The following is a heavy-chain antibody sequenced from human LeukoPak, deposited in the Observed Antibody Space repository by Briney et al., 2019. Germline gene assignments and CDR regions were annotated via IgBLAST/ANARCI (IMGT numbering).Heavy chain of an antibody. V-gene: IGHV1-3*01. CDR2: INAGNGNT. CDR3: AREVLLWFGESNWFDP. J-gene: IGHJ5*02. D-gene: IGHD3-10*01. Sequence: ASVKVSCKASGYTFTSYAVHWVRQAPGQRLEWMGWINAGNGNTKYSQKFQGRVTITRDTSASTAYMELGSLRSEDTAVYYCAREVLLWFGESNWFDPWGQGTLVTVSS. CDR1: GYTFTSYA.